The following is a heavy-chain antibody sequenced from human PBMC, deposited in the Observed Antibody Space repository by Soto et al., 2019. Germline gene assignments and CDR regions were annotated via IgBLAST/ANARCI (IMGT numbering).Heavy chain of an antibody. D-gene: IGHD3-3*01. CDR2: ISASSGNT. CDR3: ARETKFYGFWSGYYRFDT. J-gene: IGHJ5*02. V-gene: IGHV1-18*01. Sequence: QTQLVQSGPEVKNPGASVKVSCKASGYSFNSYGISWVRQAPGQGLEWMGWISASSGNTSYAEELQGRVTMTTASATRTAYMELRSLTSDDTAVYYCARETKFYGFWSGYYRFDTWGQGTLVSVPS. CDR1: GYSFNSYG.